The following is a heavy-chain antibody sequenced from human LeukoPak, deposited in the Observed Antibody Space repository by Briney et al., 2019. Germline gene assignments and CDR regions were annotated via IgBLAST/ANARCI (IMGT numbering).Heavy chain of an antibody. D-gene: IGHD3-3*01. Sequence: EASVTVSFKASGDTFSGYYIHWMRQAPAQGLEWMAWINPKSGDTDYAQKFQGRVTVTRDTSITTAYMDLRRLRSDDTAVYYCARARYYDFWSGTAPGAFDIWGQGTMVTVSS. CDR2: INPKSGDT. V-gene: IGHV1-2*02. J-gene: IGHJ3*02. CDR1: GDTFSGYY. CDR3: ARARYYDFWSGTAPGAFDI.